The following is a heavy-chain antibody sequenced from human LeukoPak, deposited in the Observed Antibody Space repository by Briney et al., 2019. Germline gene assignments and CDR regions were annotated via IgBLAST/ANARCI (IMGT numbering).Heavy chain of an antibody. J-gene: IGHJ4*02. Sequence: PSQTLSLTCSVSGGSISSGPYFWSWIRQSPGQGLEWIGYIWPSGSTNYNPSLSGRVAISLDKSRNHFTLMVTAVTAADTAVYYCARAQWEQPFDYWGQGTLVTVSS. CDR3: ARAQWEQPFDY. CDR2: IWPSGST. CDR1: GGSISSGPYF. V-gene: IGHV4-30-2*06. D-gene: IGHD1-26*01.